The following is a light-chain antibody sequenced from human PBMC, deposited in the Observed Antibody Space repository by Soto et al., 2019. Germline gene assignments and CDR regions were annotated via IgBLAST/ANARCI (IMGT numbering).Light chain of an antibody. J-gene: IGKJ5*01. CDR2: DTS. CDR1: QSVSSSY. CDR3: QQRSKWPIT. V-gene: IGKV3D-20*02. Sequence: EIVLTQSPGTLSLSPGERATLSCRASQSVSSSYLAWYQQNPGQAPRLLIYDTSSRATGIPDRFSGSGSGTDFTLTISRLEPEDFAVYYCQQRSKWPITFGQGTRLEIK.